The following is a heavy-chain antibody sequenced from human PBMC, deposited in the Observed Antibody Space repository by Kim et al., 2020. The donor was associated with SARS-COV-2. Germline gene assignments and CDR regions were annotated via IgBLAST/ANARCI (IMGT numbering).Heavy chain of an antibody. CDR1: GGSISSGGYY. Sequence: SETLSLTCTVSGGSISSGGYYWSWIRQHPGKGLEWIGYIYYSGSTYYNPSLKSRVTISVDTSKNQFSLKLSSVTAADTAVYYCASGGAPYCGGDCSNRMGYYYYYYMDVWGKGTTVTVSS. CDR3: ASGGAPYCGGDCSNRMGYYYYYYMDV. D-gene: IGHD2-21*01. CDR2: IYYSGST. V-gene: IGHV4-31*03. J-gene: IGHJ6*03.